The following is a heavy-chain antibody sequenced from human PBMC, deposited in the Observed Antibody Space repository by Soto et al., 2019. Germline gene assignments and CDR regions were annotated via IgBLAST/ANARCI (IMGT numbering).Heavy chain of an antibody. CDR2: IYWNDDK. CDR1: GFSLSTSVVG. D-gene: IGHD6-19*01. Sequence: HITVKESSPTLLKPTHTLTLTCTFSGFSLSTSVVGVNCIQQPPGKALKWLALIYWNDDKHYSPSLSGRLTITKDTSKNQVVLTMTNMNPVDTATYYCAHGSGWLSDYWGQGILVTVSS. J-gene: IGHJ4*02. V-gene: IGHV2-5*01. CDR3: AHGSGWLSDY.